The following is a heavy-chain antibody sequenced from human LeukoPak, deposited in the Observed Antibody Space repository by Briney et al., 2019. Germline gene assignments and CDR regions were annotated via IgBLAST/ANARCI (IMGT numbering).Heavy chain of an antibody. CDR1: GGSISSSSYY. J-gene: IGHJ6*03. D-gene: IGHD5-18*01. Sequence: NPSETLSLTCTVSGGSISSSSYYWGWIRQPPGKGLEWIGSIYYSGSTYYNPSLKSRVTISVDTSKNQFSLKLSSVTAADTAVHYCARAPRGYSYGPLFHYYYMDVWGKGTTVTVSS. CDR3: ARAPRGYSYGPLFHYYYMDV. CDR2: IYYSGST. V-gene: IGHV4-39*07.